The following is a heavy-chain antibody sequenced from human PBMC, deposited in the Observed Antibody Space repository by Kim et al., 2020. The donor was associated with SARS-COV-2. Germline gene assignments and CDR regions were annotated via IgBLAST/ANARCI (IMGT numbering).Heavy chain of an antibody. V-gene: IGHV4-59*08. Sequence: SETLSLTCTVSGGSISLYYWSWLRQPPGKGLEWIGYIYSSGSTNYNPSLKSRVTISVDASKNQFFLNLTSLTAADTAVYYCARHGAAVAGTRGEYWGQGTLVTVSS. J-gene: IGHJ4*02. CDR1: GGSISLYY. CDR2: IYSSGST. D-gene: IGHD6-19*01. CDR3: ARHGAAVAGTRGEY.